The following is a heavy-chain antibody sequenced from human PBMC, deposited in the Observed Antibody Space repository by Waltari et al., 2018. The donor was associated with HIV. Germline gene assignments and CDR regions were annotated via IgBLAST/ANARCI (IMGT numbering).Heavy chain of an antibody. Sequence: QVQLVQSRAEVTKPGASVKVSCTASGYTFTGYYMPWVRQAPGQGLEWMGWINPKSDGTNYAQKVQGRVTMTRDTSTSTAYMELSRLRSDDTALYYCARDRIAVTGSYYYGMDVWGQGTTVTVSS. CDR3: ARDRIAVTGSYYYGMDV. D-gene: IGHD6-19*01. J-gene: IGHJ6*02. CDR2: INPKSDGT. V-gene: IGHV1-2*02. CDR1: GYTFTGYY.